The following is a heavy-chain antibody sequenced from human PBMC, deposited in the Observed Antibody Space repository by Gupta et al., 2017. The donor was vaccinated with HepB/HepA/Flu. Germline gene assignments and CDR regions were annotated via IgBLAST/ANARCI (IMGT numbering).Heavy chain of an antibody. CDR2: ISESGDYT. D-gene: IGHD2-8*01. J-gene: IGHJ4*01. CDR1: GFIFSNYV. Sequence: EVQLSESGGDLVQPGGSLRLSCAVSGFIFSNYVMYWVRQAPGKGLEWVSAISESGDYTSYADSVKGRFTISGDNSKNTLYLQMNSLTAEDTAVYFCAKLRVRMSASGGDYWGHGTLVTVSS. V-gene: IGHV3-23*01. CDR3: AKLRVRMSASGGDY.